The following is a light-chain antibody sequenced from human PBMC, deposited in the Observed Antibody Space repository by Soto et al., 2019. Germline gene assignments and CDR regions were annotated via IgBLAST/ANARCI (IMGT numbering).Light chain of an antibody. CDR2: DVS. CDR1: SSDVGGYNY. Sequence: QSALTQPASVSGSPGQSITISCTGTSSDVGGYNYVSWYQQHPGKAPKLIIYDVSNRPSGVSNRFSGSKSGNTASLTISGLQAEYEADYYCSSYTRSDTGVFGGGTKLTVL. V-gene: IGLV2-14*01. CDR3: SSYTRSDTGV. J-gene: IGLJ2*01.